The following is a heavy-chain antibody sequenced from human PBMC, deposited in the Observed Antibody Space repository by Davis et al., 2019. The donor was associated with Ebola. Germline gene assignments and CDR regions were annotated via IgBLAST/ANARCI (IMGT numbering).Heavy chain of an antibody. Sequence: SVKVSCKAVGDTLTSYAMTWVRQAPGQGLEWMGGIIPVFRTANYAQKFQGRVTITADESTRTAYMELNGLSSEDTAVYYCVHLGPQRYCSGGGCHGYLDYWGQGTLVTVSS. CDR3: VHLGPQRYCSGGGCHGYLDY. V-gene: IGHV1-69*13. CDR1: GDTLTSYA. CDR2: IIPVFRTA. D-gene: IGHD2-15*01. J-gene: IGHJ4*02.